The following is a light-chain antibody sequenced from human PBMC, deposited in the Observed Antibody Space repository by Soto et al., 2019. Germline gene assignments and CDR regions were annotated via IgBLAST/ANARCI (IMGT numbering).Light chain of an antibody. CDR3: QQYGSSPQT. Sequence: IVLTQSPGTLSLSPGERATLSCRASQSVSSNYLAWYQQKPGQAPRLLIYGASSRATGIPDRFSGSGSGTDCTLTISRLEPEDFAVYYCQQYGSSPQTFGQGTKVEIK. J-gene: IGKJ1*01. CDR2: GAS. V-gene: IGKV3-20*01. CDR1: QSVSSNY.